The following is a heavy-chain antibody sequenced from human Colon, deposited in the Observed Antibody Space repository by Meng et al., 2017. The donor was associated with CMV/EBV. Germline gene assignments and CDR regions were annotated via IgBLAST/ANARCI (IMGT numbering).Heavy chain of an antibody. V-gene: IGHV3-7*03. CDR1: GFIFSNYW. D-gene: IGHD2-8*01. CDR3: ARDINGERRPIY. CDR2: IRYDGRQE. J-gene: IGHJ4*02. Sequence: GGSLRLSCVTSGFIFSNYWMTWVRLTPGKGLEYVANIRYDGRQEYYMDSVRGRFTISRDNAKNSLYLQMNSLRVEDTGLYYCARDINGERRPIYWGQGTLVTVSS.